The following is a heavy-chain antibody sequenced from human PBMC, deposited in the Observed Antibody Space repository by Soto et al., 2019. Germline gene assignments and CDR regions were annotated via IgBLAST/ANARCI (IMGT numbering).Heavy chain of an antibody. CDR2: IIPILTTP. J-gene: IGHJ6*02. D-gene: IGHD2-8*02. CDR3: ATSVGIATTGEDGMDV. CDR1: GGTFSIYG. Sequence: SVKVSCKASGGTFSIYGFSWVRQAPGQGPEWIGGIIPILTTPNYAQKFQGRVTIVADESTTTVYMELSSLKFEDTAVYYCATSVGIATTGEDGMDVWGQGTWVTVSS. V-gene: IGHV1-69*13.